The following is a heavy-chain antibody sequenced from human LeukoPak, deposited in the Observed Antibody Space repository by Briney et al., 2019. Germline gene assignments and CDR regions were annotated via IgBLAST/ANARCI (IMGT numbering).Heavy chain of an antibody. CDR3: ARRYDYVWGSYRYTFDY. V-gene: IGHV4-34*01. Sequence: SETLSLTCAVYGGSFSGYYWSWIRQPPGKGLEWIGEINHSGSTNCNPSLKSRVTISVDTSKNQFSLKLSSVTAADTAVYYCARRYDYVWGSYRYTFDYWGQGTLVTVSS. CDR1: GGSFSGYY. D-gene: IGHD3-16*02. J-gene: IGHJ4*02. CDR2: INHSGST.